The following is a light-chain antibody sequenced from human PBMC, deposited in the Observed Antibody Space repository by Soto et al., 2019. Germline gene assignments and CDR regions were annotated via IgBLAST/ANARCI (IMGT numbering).Light chain of an antibody. Sequence: DILMTQSPATVSVSLGDSVSLSCRANESISNNLAWYQQKPGQAPRLLIFSASTRAPGIPARVTGGGSGTQFSLTISSLRPEDFALYYCHQYNEWPRGTFGPGTKVEI. J-gene: IGKJ1*01. CDR2: SAS. V-gene: IGKV3D-15*01. CDR1: ESISNN. CDR3: HQYNEWPRGT.